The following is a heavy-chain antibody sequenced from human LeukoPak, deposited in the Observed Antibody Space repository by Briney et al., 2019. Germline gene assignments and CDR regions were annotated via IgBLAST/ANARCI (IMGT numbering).Heavy chain of an antibody. CDR3: ARARRGRGWFDP. CDR2: INHSGST. Sequence: RSSETLSLTCAVYGGSFSGYYWSWIRQPPGKGLEWIGEINHSGSTNYNPSLKSRVTISVDTSKDQFSLKLSSVTAADTAVYHCARARRGRGWFDPWGQGTLVTVSS. CDR1: GGSFSGYY. V-gene: IGHV4-34*01. J-gene: IGHJ5*02. D-gene: IGHD3-16*01.